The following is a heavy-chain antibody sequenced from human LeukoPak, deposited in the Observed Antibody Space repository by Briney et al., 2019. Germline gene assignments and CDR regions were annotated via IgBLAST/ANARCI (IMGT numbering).Heavy chain of an antibody. CDR3: ARDRGVGYPITWRGGLYNFDY. Sequence: GGSLRLSCAASGFTVSSNYMSWVRQAPGKGLEWVSVIYSGGSTYYADSVKGRFTISRDNSKNTLYLQMNSLRAEDTAVYYCARDRGVGYPITWRGGLYNFDYWSQGTLVTVSS. J-gene: IGHJ4*02. CDR1: GFTVSSNY. CDR2: IYSGGST. D-gene: IGHD2-2*03. V-gene: IGHV3-66*01.